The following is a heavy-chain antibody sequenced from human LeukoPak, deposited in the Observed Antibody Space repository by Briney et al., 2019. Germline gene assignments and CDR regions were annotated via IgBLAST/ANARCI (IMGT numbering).Heavy chain of an antibody. CDR1: GASLIGFY. CDR2: IDYSGST. Sequence: SETLSLTCTVSGASLIGFYWSWVRQPPGKELEWIGYIDYSGSTYYNPSLKSRVTISVDTSKNQVSLNLNSVTAADTAVYYCASPMTLVVRGLAGIDAFDVWGQGTMVTVSS. CDR3: ASPMTLVVRGLAGIDAFDV. J-gene: IGHJ3*01. D-gene: IGHD3-10*01. V-gene: IGHV4-59*12.